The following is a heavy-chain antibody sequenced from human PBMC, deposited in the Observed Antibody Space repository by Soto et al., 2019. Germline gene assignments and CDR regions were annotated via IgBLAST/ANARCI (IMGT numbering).Heavy chain of an antibody. CDR1: GFTFSDYS. D-gene: IGHD3-10*01. J-gene: IGHJ4*02. CDR2: ITRESSPI. Sequence: EVQLLESGGALVQLGGSLRLSCAASGFTFSDYSMHWVRQAPGKGLEWLSYITRESSPIYYADSVKGRFTISRDNAKNSMFSQMGSLRAGEPAVFYWGGDRGGGGFSHWGQGTLVTVSS. V-gene: IGHV3-48*01. CDR3: GGDRGGGGFSH.